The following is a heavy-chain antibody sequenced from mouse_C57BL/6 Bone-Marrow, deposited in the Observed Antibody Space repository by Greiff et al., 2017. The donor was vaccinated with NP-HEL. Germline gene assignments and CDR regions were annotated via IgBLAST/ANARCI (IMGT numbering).Heavy chain of an antibody. D-gene: IGHD1-1*01. Sequence: DVKLQESGPELVKPGDSVKISCKASGYSFTGYFMNWVMQSHGKSLEWIGRINPYNGDTFYNQKFKGKATLTVDKSSSTAHMELRSLTSEDSAVYYCATFYYYGSRYFDVWGTGTTVTVSS. CDR2: INPYNGDT. V-gene: IGHV1-20*01. CDR3: ATFYYYGSRYFDV. CDR1: GYSFTGYF. J-gene: IGHJ1*03.